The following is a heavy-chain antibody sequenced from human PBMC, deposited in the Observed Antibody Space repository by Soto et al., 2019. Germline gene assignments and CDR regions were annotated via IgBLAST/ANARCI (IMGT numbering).Heavy chain of an antibody. CDR1: GYTFTGYY. D-gene: IGHD3-10*01. CDR3: ALISGSYPFDY. Sequence: ASVNVSCKASGYTFTGYYMHWVRQAPGQGLEWMGWINPNSGGTNYAQKFQGWVTMTRDTSISTAYMELSRLRSDDTAVYYCALISGSYPFDYWGQGTLVTVSS. J-gene: IGHJ4*02. V-gene: IGHV1-2*04. CDR2: INPNSGGT.